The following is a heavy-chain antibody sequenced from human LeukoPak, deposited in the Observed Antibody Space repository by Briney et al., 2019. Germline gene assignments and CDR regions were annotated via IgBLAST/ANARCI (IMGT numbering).Heavy chain of an antibody. CDR3: ATSSGSYPNWFDP. CDR1: GYTLTELS. D-gene: IGHD3-10*01. V-gene: IGHV1-24*01. Sequence: GASVKVSCKVSGYTLTELSMHWVRQAPGKGLEWMGGFDPEDGETIYAQKSQGRVTMTEDTSTDTAYMELSSLRSEDTAVYYCATSSGSYPNWFDPWGQGTLVTVSS. J-gene: IGHJ5*02. CDR2: FDPEDGET.